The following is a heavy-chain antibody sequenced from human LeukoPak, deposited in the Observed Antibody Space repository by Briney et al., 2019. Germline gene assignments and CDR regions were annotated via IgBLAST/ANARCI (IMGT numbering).Heavy chain of an antibody. J-gene: IGHJ4*02. D-gene: IGHD3-10*01. CDR3: ARGGSGFYYGSGSSDY. CDR2: INPNTGGT. CDR1: GYTFTGYY. Sequence: ASVKVSCKASGYTFTGYYMHWVRQAPGQGLEWMGRINPNTGGTNYAQKFQGRVTMARDTSISTAYMELSRLRSDDTAVYYCARGGSGFYYGSGSSDYWGQGTLVTVSS. V-gene: IGHV1-2*06.